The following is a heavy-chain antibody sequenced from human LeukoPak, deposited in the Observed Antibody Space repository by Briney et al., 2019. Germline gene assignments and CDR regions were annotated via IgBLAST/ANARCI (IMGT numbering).Heavy chain of an antibody. CDR3: ARVPAPGWFDP. CDR1: GGSINSGGYS. CDR2: IYYSGST. J-gene: IGHJ5*02. Sequence: SQTLSLTCTVSGGSINSGGYSWSWVRQHPGKGLEWIGFIYYSGSTYYNPSLRSRLTISIDTSENYFSLMLTSVTAADTAVYFCARVPAPGWFDPWGQGTLVTVSS. V-gene: IGHV4-31*03.